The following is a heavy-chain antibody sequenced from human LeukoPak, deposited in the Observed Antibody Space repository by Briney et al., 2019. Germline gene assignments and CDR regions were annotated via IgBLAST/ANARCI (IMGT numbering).Heavy chain of an antibody. J-gene: IGHJ4*02. CDR3: ARVVYYDSSGYSYQTFDY. D-gene: IGHD3-22*01. CDR1: GYSFTSYW. Sequence: GESLKISCKGSGYSFTSYWIGWVRQMPGKGLEWMGIIYPGDSDTRYSPSFQGQVTISADKSIRTAYLQWSSLKASDTAMYYCARVVYYDSSGYSYQTFDYWGQGTLVTVSS. V-gene: IGHV5-51*01. CDR2: IYPGDSDT.